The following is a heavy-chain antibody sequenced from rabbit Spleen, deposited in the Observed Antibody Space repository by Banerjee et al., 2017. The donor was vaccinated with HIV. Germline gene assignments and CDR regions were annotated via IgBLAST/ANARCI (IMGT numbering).Heavy chain of an antibody. Sequence: QSLEESGGGLVQPEGSLTLTCKASGLDFSGDSYDSYMCWVRQAPGKGLEWIACINIVTGKAVYARWAKGRFIMSRTSSTTVTLQMTSLTAADTATYLCARDLVGVIGWNFNLWGPGTLVTVS. CDR3: ARDLVGVIGWNFNL. D-gene: IGHD1-1*01. V-gene: IGHV1S40*01. CDR2: INIVTGKA. J-gene: IGHJ4*01. CDR1: GLDFSGDSY.